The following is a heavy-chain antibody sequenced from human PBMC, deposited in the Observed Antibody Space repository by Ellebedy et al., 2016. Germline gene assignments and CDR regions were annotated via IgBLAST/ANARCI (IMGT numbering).Heavy chain of an antibody. V-gene: IGHV1-3*01. Sequence: KFQGRVTITRDTSASTAYMELSSLRSEDTAVYYCATKSLGVEEYYYYGMDVWGQGTTVTVSS. D-gene: IGHD3-3*01. CDR3: ATKSLGVEEYYYYGMDV. J-gene: IGHJ6*02.